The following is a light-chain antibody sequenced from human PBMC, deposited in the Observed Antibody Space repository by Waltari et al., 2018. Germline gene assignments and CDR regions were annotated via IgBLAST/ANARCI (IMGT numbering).Light chain of an antibody. CDR1: TGAVTSGHY. Sequence: QAVVTQEPSLTVSPGGTVTLTCGHSTGAVTSGHYPFWFQVKPGQAPKTLIYDTSNTHSWPPARFSGSLLGGKAALTLSGAQPEDEADYYCLLTYSRVRPGVFGGGTKLTVL. CDR3: LLTYSRVRPGV. V-gene: IGLV7-46*01. CDR2: DTS. J-gene: IGLJ2*01.